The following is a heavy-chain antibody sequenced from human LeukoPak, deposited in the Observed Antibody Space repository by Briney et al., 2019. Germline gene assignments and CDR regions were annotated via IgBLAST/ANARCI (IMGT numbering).Heavy chain of an antibody. V-gene: IGHV3-74*01. CDR3: ASRYEVLTGMLADYYYAMDV. CDR1: GFTFSSYW. J-gene: IGHJ6*02. Sequence: PGGSLRLSCAASGFTFSSYWMHWVRQAPGKGLVWVSRINSDGSSTSYADSVKGRFTISRDNTKNSLYLQMNSLRAEDTAVYYCASRYEVLTGMLADYYYAMDVWGQGTTVTVSS. CDR2: INSDGSST. D-gene: IGHD3-9*01.